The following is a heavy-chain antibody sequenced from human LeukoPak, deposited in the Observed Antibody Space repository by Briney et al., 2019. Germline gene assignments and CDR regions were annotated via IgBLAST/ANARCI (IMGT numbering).Heavy chain of an antibody. CDR2: ISGSGSST. J-gene: IGHJ4*02. CDR3: ARPQGKKGGPTGFDY. Sequence: PGGSLRLSCAASGFTFSSYAMSWVRQAPGKGLEWVSAISGSGSSTYYADSVKGRFTISRDNSKNTLYLQMNSLRAEDTAVYYCARPQGKKGGPTGFDYWGQGTLVTVSS. V-gene: IGHV3-23*01. D-gene: IGHD3-10*01. CDR1: GFTFSSYA.